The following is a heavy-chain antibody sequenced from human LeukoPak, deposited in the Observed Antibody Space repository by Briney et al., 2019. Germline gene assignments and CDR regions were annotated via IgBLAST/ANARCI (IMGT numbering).Heavy chain of an antibody. CDR3: ARGRRDSSGYTLDY. D-gene: IGHD3-22*01. Sequence: SVKVSCKASGYTFTSYGISWVRQAPGQGLEWMGGIIPIFGTANYAQKFQGRVTITADESTSTAYMELSSLRSEDTAVYYCARGRRDSSGYTLDYWGQGTLVTVSS. V-gene: IGHV1-69*13. CDR2: IIPIFGTA. CDR1: GYTFTSYG. J-gene: IGHJ4*02.